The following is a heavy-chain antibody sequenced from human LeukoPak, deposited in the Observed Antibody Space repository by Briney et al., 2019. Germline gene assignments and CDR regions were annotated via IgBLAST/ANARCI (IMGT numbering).Heavy chain of an antibody. V-gene: IGHV1-69*01. J-gene: IGHJ4*02. Sequence: SVKVSCKASGGTFSSYAISWVRQAPGQGLEWMGGIIPIFGTANYAQKFQGRVTITADESTSTAYMELSSLRSDDTAVYYCAYSGYSSSGYFDYWGQGTLVTVSS. D-gene: IGHD6-6*01. CDR1: GGTFSSYA. CDR3: AYSGYSSSGYFDY. CDR2: IIPIFGTA.